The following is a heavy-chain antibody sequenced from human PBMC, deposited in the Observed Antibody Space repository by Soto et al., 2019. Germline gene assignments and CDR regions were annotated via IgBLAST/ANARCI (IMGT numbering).Heavy chain of an antibody. CDR3: AKGGLYGSGSYNDYYYYMDV. J-gene: IGHJ6*03. CDR1: GFTFSSYA. V-gene: IGHV3-23*01. D-gene: IGHD3-10*01. CDR2: ISGSGVST. Sequence: EVQLSESGGGLVQPGGSLRLSCVASGFTFSSYAMSWARQAPGKGLEWVSSISGSGVSTYYTDSVKGRITISRDNSKNTLYLQMNSLRAEDAALYYCAKGGLYGSGSYNDYYYYMDVWGKGTTVTVSS.